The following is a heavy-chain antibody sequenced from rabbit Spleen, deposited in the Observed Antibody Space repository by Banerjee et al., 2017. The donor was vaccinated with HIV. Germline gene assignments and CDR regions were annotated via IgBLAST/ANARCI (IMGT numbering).Heavy chain of an antibody. V-gene: IGHV1S45*01. CDR1: GFSFSDRDV. CDR2: MNPDSGAT. J-gene: IGHJ6*01. Sequence: QEQLEESGGGLVKPEGSLTLTCKASGFSFSDRDVMCWVRKAPGKGLEWIGCMNPDSGATVYATWAKGRFTVSKASWTTVTLQVTSLTAADTATYFCARDSGTSFSSYGMDLWGQGTLVTVS. D-gene: IGHD8-1*01. CDR3: ARDSGTSFSSYGMDL.